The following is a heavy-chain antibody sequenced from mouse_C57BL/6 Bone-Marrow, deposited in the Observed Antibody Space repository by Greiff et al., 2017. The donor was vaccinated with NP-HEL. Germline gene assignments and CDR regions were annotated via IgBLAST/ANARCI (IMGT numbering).Heavy chain of an antibody. CDR3: ARGTTVVATEGYYFDY. CDR2: IDPANGNT. V-gene: IGHV14-3*01. Sequence: VQLQQSVAELVRPGASVKLSCTASGFNIKNTYMHWVKQRPEQGLEWIGRIDPANGNTKYVPKFQGKATITADTSSNTAYLQLSSLTSEDTAIYYCARGTTVVATEGYYFDYWGQGTTLTVSS. J-gene: IGHJ2*01. CDR1: GFNIKNTY. D-gene: IGHD1-1*01.